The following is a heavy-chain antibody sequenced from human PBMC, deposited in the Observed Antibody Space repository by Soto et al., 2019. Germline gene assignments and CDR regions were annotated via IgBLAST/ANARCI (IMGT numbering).Heavy chain of an antibody. V-gene: IGHV1-58*01. Sequence: SVKVSCKASGFTFTSSAVQWVRQARGQRLERIGWIVVGSGNTNYAQKFQERVTITRDMSTSTAYMELSSQRSEDTALFFCVALFLWFCPYYYYYGMDVWGQGTTVTVSS. D-gene: IGHD3-10*01. CDR2: IVVGSGNT. CDR3: VALFLWFCPYYYYYGMDV. CDR1: GFTFTSSA. J-gene: IGHJ6*02.